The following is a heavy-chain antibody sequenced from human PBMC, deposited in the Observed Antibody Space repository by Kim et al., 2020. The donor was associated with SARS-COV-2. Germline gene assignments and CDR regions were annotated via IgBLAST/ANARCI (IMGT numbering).Heavy chain of an antibody. V-gene: IGHV1-46*01. CDR3: ARDPYGSGGISDY. D-gene: IGHD3-10*01. J-gene: IGHJ4*02. Sequence: ASVKVSCKASGYTFTSYYMHWVRQAPGQGLEWMGIINPSGGSTSYAQKFQGRVTTRDTSTSTVYMELSSLRSEDTAVYYCARDPYGSGGISDYWGQGTLVTVSS. CDR1: GYTFTSYY. CDR2: INPSGGST.